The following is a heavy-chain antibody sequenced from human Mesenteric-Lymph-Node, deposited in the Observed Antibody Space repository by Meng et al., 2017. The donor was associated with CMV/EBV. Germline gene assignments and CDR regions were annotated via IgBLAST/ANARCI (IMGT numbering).Heavy chain of an antibody. J-gene: IGHJ6*02. CDR2: IFSGGSIT. Sequence: GESLKISCAASGFTFSSYSMNWVRQAPGKGLEWVSVIFSGGSITYSADSVKGRFTISRDNSKNTLYLQMNSLRAEDTAVYYCAKDWSTVTGSYYYGMDVWGQGTTVTVSS. CDR3: AKDWSTVTGSYYYGMDV. V-gene: IGHV3-23*03. D-gene: IGHD4-11*01. CDR1: GFTFSSYS.